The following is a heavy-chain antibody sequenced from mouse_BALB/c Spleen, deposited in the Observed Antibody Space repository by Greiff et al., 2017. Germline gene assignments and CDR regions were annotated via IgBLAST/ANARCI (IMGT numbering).Heavy chain of an antibody. CDR1: GFSLTSYG. Sequence: QVQLKQSGPDLVAPSQSLSITCTVSGFSLTSYGVHWVRQPPGKGLEWLVVIWSDGSTTYNSALKSRLSISKDNSKSQVFLKMNSLQTDDTAMYYCARHAGTRGYFDYWGQGTTLTVSS. CDR2: IWSDGST. D-gene: IGHD3-3*01. V-gene: IGHV2-6-2*01. CDR3: ARHAGTRGYFDY. J-gene: IGHJ2*01.